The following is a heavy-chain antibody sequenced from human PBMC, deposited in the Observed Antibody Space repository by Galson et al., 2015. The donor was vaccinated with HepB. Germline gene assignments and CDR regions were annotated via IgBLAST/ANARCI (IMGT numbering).Heavy chain of an antibody. J-gene: IGHJ4*02. CDR2: TWYDGSEK. V-gene: IGHV3-33*01. CDR1: GFTFNRFG. D-gene: IGHD1-7*01. Sequence: SLRLSCAASGFTFNRFGMHWVRQAPGKGLEWVAVTWYDGSEKYYASSVKGRFSISRDNSRNTLYLQMNSLRAEDTAIYYCARDLARGTTIISGYWGQGTLVTVSS. CDR3: ARDLARGTTIISGY.